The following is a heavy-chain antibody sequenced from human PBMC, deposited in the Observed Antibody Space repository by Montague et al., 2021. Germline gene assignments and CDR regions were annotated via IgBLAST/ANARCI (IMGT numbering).Heavy chain of an antibody. V-gene: IGHV4-34*01. J-gene: IGHJ4*02. Sequence: STNYNPSLKSRVTISVDTSQKLFSLKLSSVTAADTAVYYCASGLGGGRGSHFYYWGQATMFTVSS. D-gene: IGHD2-15*01. CDR2: ST. CDR3: ASGLGGGRGSHFYY.